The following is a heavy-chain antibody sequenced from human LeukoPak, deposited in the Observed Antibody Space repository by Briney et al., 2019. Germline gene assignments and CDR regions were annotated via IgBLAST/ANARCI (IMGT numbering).Heavy chain of an antibody. CDR2: INTDGSGT. D-gene: IGHD6-19*01. V-gene: IGHV3-74*01. Sequence: PGGSLRVSCAASGFTFSNYWMHWVRQVPGKGLLWVSYINTDGSGTIYTDSVKGRFTISRDNAKNSLYLQMNSLRAEDTAVYYCARDQHVADPSETFDLWGRGTLVTVSS. J-gene: IGHJ2*01. CDR3: ARDQHVADPSETFDL. CDR1: GFTFSNYW.